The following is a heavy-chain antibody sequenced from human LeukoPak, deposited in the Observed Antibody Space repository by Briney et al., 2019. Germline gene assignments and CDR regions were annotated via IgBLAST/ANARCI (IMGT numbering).Heavy chain of an antibody. V-gene: IGHV3-23*01. J-gene: IGHJ6*03. CDR1: GFTFSNYA. Sequence: GGSLRLSCAASGFTFSNYAMSWVRQAPGRGLEWVSAISGRGDKTYHADSVKGRFAISRDNSRNTLSLQVNSLRAEDTAVYYCAKDTSAWWYHRAYMDVWGKGTTVTVSS. D-gene: IGHD2-15*01. CDR2: ISGRGDKT. CDR3: AKDTSAWWYHRAYMDV.